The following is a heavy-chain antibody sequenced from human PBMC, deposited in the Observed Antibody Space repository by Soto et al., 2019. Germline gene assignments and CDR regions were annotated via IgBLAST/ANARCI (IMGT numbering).Heavy chain of an antibody. D-gene: IGHD2-2*01. CDR3: AKPPESSSTFYYYGLDV. CDR1: GFAFSSYA. CDR2: LSGSGATT. Sequence: VQLLESGGGLVQPGGSLRLSCAASGFAFSSYAMTWVRQAPGKGLEWVSALSGSGATTYYADSVKGRFTISRDNSKNMLSLEMNSLRAEDTAVYYCAKPPESSSTFYYYGLDVWGQGTTVTVSS. V-gene: IGHV3-23*01. J-gene: IGHJ6*02.